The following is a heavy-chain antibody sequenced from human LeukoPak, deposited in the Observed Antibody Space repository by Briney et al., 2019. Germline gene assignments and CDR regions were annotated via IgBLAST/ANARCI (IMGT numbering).Heavy chain of an antibody. D-gene: IGHD2-15*01. CDR1: GGSFSGYY. J-gene: IGHJ3*02. Sequence: SETLSLTCAVYGGSFSGYYWSWIRQPPGKGLEWIGEINHSGSTYYNPSLKSRVTISVDTSKNQFSLKLSSVTAADTAVYYCARHQYCSGGSCFRNPDAFDIWGQGTMVTVSS. CDR3: ARHQYCSGGSCFRNPDAFDI. CDR2: INHSGST. V-gene: IGHV4-34*01.